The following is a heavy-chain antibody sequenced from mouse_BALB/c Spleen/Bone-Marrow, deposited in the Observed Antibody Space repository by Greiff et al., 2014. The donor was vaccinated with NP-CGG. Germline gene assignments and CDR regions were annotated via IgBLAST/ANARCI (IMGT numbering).Heavy chain of an antibody. V-gene: IGHV1S130*01. Sequence: VQVVESGSVLMRPGASVKLSCKASGYTFTSSWMHWAKQRPGQGLEWIGEIHPNSGNTNYNEKFKGKATLTVDTSSSTAYVDLSSLTSEDSAVYYCAREKIYGNYLWYFDVWGAGTTVTVSS. CDR3: AREKIYGNYLWYFDV. D-gene: IGHD2-1*01. CDR1: GYTFTSSW. CDR2: IHPNSGNT. J-gene: IGHJ1*01.